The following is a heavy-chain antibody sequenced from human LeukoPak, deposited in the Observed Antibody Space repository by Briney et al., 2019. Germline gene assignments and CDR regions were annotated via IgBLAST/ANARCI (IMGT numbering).Heavy chain of an antibody. Sequence: GGSLRLSCAASGFTFSSSAMSWVPQAPGKGLEWVSAISNNGGYTYYADSVQGRFTISRDNSKSTLCLQMNSLRAEDTAVYYCAKQLGYCSDGSCYFPYWGQGTLVTVSS. D-gene: IGHD2-15*01. CDR1: GFTFSSSA. CDR3: AKQLGYCSDGSCYFPY. J-gene: IGHJ4*02. CDR2: ISNNGGYT. V-gene: IGHV3-23*01.